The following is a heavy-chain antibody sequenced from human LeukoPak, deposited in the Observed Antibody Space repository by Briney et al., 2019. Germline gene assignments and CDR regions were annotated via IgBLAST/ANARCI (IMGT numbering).Heavy chain of an antibody. CDR2: ISGSGGST. D-gene: IGHD2-2*02. J-gene: IGHJ3*02. CDR3: ARDNIVVVPAAIEAAFDI. V-gene: IGHV3-23*01. CDR1: GFTFSSYA. Sequence: GGSLRLSCAASGFTFSSYAMSWVRQAPGKGLEWVSAISGSGGSTYYADSVKGRFTISRDNAKNSLYLQMNSLRAEDTAVYYCARDNIVVVPAAIEAAFDIWGQGTMVTVSS.